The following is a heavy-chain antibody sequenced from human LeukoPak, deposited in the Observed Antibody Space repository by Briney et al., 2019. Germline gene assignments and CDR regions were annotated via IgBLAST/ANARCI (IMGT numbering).Heavy chain of an antibody. J-gene: IGHJ4*02. CDR3: ARGLYYDTNGYPALQY. Sequence: ASVKVSFKPSGYTFSNYGFTWVRQAPGQGREWMGWISAYNGNTNYARKLQGRVTMTTDTSTSTAYMELRSLRSDDTAVYHCARGLYYDTNGYPALQYWGPGTLVTVSS. D-gene: IGHD3-22*01. CDR2: ISAYNGNT. V-gene: IGHV1-18*01. CDR1: GYTFSNYG.